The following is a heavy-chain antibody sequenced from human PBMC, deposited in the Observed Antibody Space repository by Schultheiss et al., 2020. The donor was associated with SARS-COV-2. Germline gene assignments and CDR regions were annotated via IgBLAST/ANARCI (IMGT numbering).Heavy chain of an antibody. J-gene: IGHJ6*03. CDR2: IYYIGST. CDR3: AREDYYYYYMDV. V-gene: IGHV4-61*01. CDR1: GGSVSSGSYY. Sequence: SETLSLTCTVSGGSVSSGSYYWSWIRQPPGKGLEWIGYIYYIGSTNYNPSLKSRVTISVDTSKNQFSLMLSSVTAADTAVYYCAREDYYYYYMDVWGKGTTVTVSS.